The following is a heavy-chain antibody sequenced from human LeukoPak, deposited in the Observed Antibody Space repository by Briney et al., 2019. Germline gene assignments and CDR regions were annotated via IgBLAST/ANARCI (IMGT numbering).Heavy chain of an antibody. CDR1: GYTFTSYD. CDR2: MNPNSGNT. Sequence: ASVKVSCKASGYTFTSYDINWVRQATGQGLEWTGWMNPNSGNTGYAQKFQGRVTITRNTSISTAYMELSSLRSEDTAVYYCASWGILRQHQGNYYMDVWGKGTTVTVSS. CDR3: ASWGILRQHQGNYYMDV. V-gene: IGHV1-8*03. D-gene: IGHD3-9*01. J-gene: IGHJ6*03.